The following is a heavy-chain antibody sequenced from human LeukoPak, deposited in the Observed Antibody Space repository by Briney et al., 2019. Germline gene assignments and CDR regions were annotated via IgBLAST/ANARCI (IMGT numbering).Heavy chain of an antibody. CDR1: GGSISGYY. Sequence: SETLSLTCTVSGGSISGYYWSWIRQPAGQGLEWIGRIVTSGSTNYNPSLKSRVTMSVDTSKSQFSLKLSSVIAADTAVYYCARGKGYSSGWYFDYWGQGTLVTVSS. D-gene: IGHD6-19*01. CDR3: ARGKGYSSGWYFDY. J-gene: IGHJ4*02. V-gene: IGHV4-4*07. CDR2: IVTSGST.